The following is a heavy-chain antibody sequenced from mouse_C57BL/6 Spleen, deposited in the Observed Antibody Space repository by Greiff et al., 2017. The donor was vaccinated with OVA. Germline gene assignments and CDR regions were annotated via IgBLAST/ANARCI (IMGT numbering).Heavy chain of an antibody. CDR3: ARPGSSYEGFAY. CDR1: GYSITSGYY. Sequence: EVQRVESGPGLVKPSQSLSLTCSVTGYSITSGYYWNWIRQFPGNKLEWMGYISYDGSNNYNPSLKNRISITRDTSKNQFFLKLNSVTTEDTATYYCARPGSSYEGFAYWGQGTLVTVSA. CDR2: ISYDGSN. V-gene: IGHV3-6*01. D-gene: IGHD1-1*01. J-gene: IGHJ3*01.